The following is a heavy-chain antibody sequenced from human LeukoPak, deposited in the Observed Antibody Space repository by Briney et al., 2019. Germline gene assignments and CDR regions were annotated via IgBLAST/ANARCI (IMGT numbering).Heavy chain of an antibody. CDR3: ARIRDGYNTLFDC. CDR1: GYSFTSSW. V-gene: IGHV5-51*01. D-gene: IGHD5-24*01. Sequence: GESLNLSCKGSGYSFTSSWICWLCQLLGTQMEWMGFIYPGDSATSYRPSFQGLVTMSADKSIRSAYLQWSSLKDSDTAMYYCARIRDGYNTLFDCWGQGTLVTGSS. J-gene: IGHJ4*02. CDR2: IYPGDSAT.